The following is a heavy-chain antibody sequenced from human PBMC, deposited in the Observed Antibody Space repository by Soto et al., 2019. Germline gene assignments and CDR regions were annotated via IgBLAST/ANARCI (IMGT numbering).Heavy chain of an antibody. CDR2: IWYDGSNK. CDR1: GFTFSSYG. CDR3: ARAFYYHDSSGYYYLGDY. J-gene: IGHJ4*02. D-gene: IGHD3-22*01. Sequence: QVQLVESGGGVVQPGRSLRLSCAASGFTFSSYGMHWVRQAPGKGLEWVAVIWYDGSNKYYADSVKGRFTISRDNSKNTLYLQMNSLRAEDTAVYYCARAFYYHDSSGYYYLGDYWGQGTLVTVSS. V-gene: IGHV3-33*01.